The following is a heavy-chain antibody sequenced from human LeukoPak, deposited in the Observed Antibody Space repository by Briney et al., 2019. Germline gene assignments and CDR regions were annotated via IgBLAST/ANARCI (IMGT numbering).Heavy chain of an antibody. CDR3: ARGYCSSTSCSSFDY. D-gene: IGHD2-2*01. CDR2: ISYDGSNK. V-gene: IGHV3-30*04. CDR1: GFTFSSYA. J-gene: IGHJ4*02. Sequence: GRSLRLSCAASGFTFSSYAMHWVRQAPGKGLEWVAVISYDGSNKYYADSVKGRFTISRDNSKNTLYLQTNSLRAEDTAVYYCARGYCSSTSCSSFDYWGQGTLVTVSS.